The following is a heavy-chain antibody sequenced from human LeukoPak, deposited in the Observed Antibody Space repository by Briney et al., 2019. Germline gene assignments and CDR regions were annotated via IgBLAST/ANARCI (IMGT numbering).Heavy chain of an antibody. D-gene: IGHD3-22*01. CDR1: GFTFSSYG. CDR2: ISYDGSNK. Sequence: GGSLRLSCAASGFTFSSYGMHWVRQAPGKGLEWVAVISYDGSNKYYADSVKGRFTISRDNSKNTLYLQMNSLRTEDTAMYYCAKDYYDSSGLPWFDPWGQETLVTVSS. J-gene: IGHJ5*02. CDR3: AKDYYDSSGLPWFDP. V-gene: IGHV3-30*18.